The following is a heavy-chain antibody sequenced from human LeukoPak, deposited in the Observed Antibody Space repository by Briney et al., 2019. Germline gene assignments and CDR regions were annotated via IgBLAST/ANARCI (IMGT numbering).Heavy chain of an antibody. Sequence: GASVKVSCKASGGTFSSYAISWVRQAPGQGLEWMGGIIPIFGTANYAQKFQGRVTITADESTSTAYMELSSLRSEDTAVYYCARDGDEVDNPSTNHYYYYGMDVWGQGTTVTVSS. CDR2: IIPIFGTA. V-gene: IGHV1-69*13. CDR3: ARDGDEVDNPSTNHYYYYGMDV. J-gene: IGHJ6*02. D-gene: IGHD7-27*01. CDR1: GGTFSSYA.